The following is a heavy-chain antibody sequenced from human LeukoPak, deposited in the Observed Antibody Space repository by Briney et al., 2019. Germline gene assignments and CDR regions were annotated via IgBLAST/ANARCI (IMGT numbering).Heavy chain of an antibody. CDR3: AKSGGYGLIDY. V-gene: IGHV4-39*02. CDR2: IYYSWST. Sequence: SETLSLTCTVSGGSISSSSYYWAWIRPPPGKGLEWIGNIYYSWSTYYNPSLQSRVTLSIDTSKNHFALRLNSVTAAHTAMYYCAKSGGYGLIDYWGQGTLVTVSS. CDR1: GGSISSSSYY. D-gene: IGHD1-26*01. J-gene: IGHJ4*02.